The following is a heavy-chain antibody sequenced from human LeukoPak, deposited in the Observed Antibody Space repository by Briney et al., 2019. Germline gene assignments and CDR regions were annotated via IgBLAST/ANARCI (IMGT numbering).Heavy chain of an antibody. Sequence: ETLSLTCAVYGGSFSGYYWSWIRQPPGKGLEWIGEINHSGSTNYNPSLKSRVTISVDTSKNQFSLKLSSVTAADTAVYYCARGGYNSRRDNWFDPWGQGTLVTVSS. CDR2: INHSGST. CDR3: ARGGYNSRRDNWFDP. D-gene: IGHD5-12*01. CDR1: GGSFSGYY. V-gene: IGHV4-34*01. J-gene: IGHJ5*02.